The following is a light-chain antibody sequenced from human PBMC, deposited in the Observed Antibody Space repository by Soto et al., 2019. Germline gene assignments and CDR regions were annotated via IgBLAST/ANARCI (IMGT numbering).Light chain of an antibody. V-gene: IGLV2-8*01. CDR1: SSDIGAYNY. CDR2: EVN. Sequence: QSALTQPPSASGSPGQSVTISCTGASSDIGAYNYVSWYQHHPGKAPKLIIYEVNKRPSGVPDRFSGSKSGFTASLTVSGLQAEDDAEYYCNSYAGKNILIFGGGTQLTVL. J-gene: IGLJ2*01. CDR3: NSYAGKNILI.